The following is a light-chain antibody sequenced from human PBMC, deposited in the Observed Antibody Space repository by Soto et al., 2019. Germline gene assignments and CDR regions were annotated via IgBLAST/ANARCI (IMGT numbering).Light chain of an antibody. CDR2: VAS. CDR3: QQYNSYAPCT. V-gene: IGKV1-5*01. J-gene: IGKJ2*02. CDR1: TRLRRM. Sequence: DIQMTQSPSTPSASVGDRVTVTSRASTRLRRMLAWYQQKPGKAPKLLNYVASNLESGVPSRFSGRGSGTEFNLTISNQQPDDLAIYDRQQYNSYAPCTCGPVTK.